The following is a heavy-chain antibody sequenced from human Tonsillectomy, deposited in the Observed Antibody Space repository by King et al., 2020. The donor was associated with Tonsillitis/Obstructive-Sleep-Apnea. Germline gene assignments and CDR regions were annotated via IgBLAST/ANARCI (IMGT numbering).Heavy chain of an antibody. D-gene: IGHD5-18*01. J-gene: IGHJ4*02. Sequence: VQLVESGGGVVQPGRSLRLSCAASGFTFSGHGMHWVRQAPGKGLEWVALIWYDGSNKYYADSVKGRFTVSRDNSKNTLYLQMNSLRAEDTAVYYCARYSGGNSNGCLGNWGQGTLVTVSS. CDR2: IWYDGSNK. V-gene: IGHV3-33*01. CDR3: ARYSGGNSNGCLGN. CDR1: GFTFSGHG.